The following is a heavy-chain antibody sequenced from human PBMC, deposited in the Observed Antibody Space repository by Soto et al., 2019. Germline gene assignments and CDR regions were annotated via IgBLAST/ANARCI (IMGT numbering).Heavy chain of an antibody. V-gene: IGHV1-69*13. CDR1: GGTFSSYA. Sequence: ASVKVSCKASGGTFSSYAISWVRQAPGQGLEWMGGIIPIFGTANYAQKFQGRVTITADESTSTAYMELSSPRSEDTAVYYCATPAEPLELELPYYFDYWGQGTLVTVSS. CDR3: ATPAEPLELELPYYFDY. CDR2: IIPIFGTA. D-gene: IGHD1-7*01. J-gene: IGHJ4*02.